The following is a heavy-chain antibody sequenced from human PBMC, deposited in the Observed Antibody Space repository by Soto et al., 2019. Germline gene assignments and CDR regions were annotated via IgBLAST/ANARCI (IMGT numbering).Heavy chain of an antibody. D-gene: IGHD3-22*01. CDR1: GFTFSSYA. J-gene: IGHJ6*02. CDR2: ISYDGNNK. V-gene: IGHV3-30*04. CDR3: AKGGSGNYLTYYYYYGMDV. Sequence: GGSLRLSCAASGFTFSSYAMHWVRQAPGKGLEWVAVISYDGNNKYYADSVKGRFTISRDNSKNTVYLEMNNLRAEDTAMYYCAKGGSGNYLTYYYYYGMDVWGQGTTVTVSS.